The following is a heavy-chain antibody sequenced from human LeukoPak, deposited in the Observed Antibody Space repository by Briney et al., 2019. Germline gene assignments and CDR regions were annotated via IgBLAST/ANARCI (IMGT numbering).Heavy chain of an antibody. CDR1: GFTFSDYW. J-gene: IGHJ3*02. Sequence: GGSLRLSCGASGFTFSDYWMTWVRQAPGKGLEWVANIKKEGRDKYYLDSVKGRFTISRDNAKRSLLLQMNSLRAEDTAAYFCTRDDRGRFDNWGQGTMVTVSS. CDR3: TRDDRGRFDN. D-gene: IGHD1-14*01. V-gene: IGHV3-7*03. CDR2: IKKEGRDK.